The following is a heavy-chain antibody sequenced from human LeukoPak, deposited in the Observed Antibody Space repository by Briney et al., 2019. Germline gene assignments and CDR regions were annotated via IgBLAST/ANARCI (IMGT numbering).Heavy chain of an antibody. CDR3: ARHGSGRYYPAEGRVDY. CDR2: INPNSGGT. J-gene: IGHJ4*02. D-gene: IGHD3-10*01. CDR1: GYTFTGYY. Sequence: ASVKVSCKASGYTFTGYYMHWLRHAPGQGLEWMGWINPNSGGTNYAQKFQGRVTLTRDTSTSTVYMELSSLRSEDTAVYYCARHGSGRYYPAEGRVDYWGQGTLVTASS. V-gene: IGHV1-2*02.